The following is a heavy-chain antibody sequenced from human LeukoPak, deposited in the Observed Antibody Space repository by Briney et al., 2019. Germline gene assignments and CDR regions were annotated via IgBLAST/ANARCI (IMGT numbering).Heavy chain of an antibody. CDR1: GFTFSNYA. D-gene: IGHD3-16*01. V-gene: IGHV3-23*01. Sequence: GGSLRLSCSASGFTFSNYAMIWVRQAPGKGLEWGSGISGSDGNVYYADSVKGRFTISRDNSKNTLYLRMNNLRAEDTAAYYCAKDFVRRLGELSLYYSYGMDVWGKGTTVTVSS. J-gene: IGHJ6*04. CDR2: ISGSDGNV. CDR3: AKDFVRRLGELSLYYSYGMDV.